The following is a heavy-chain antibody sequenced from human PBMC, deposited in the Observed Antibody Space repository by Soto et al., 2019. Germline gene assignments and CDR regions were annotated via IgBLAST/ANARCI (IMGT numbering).Heavy chain of an antibody. Sequence: EVQLLESGGGLVQPGGSLRLSCAASGFTFSSYAMSWVRQAPGEGLEWVSAISGSGGSTYYADSVKGRFTISRDNSKNTLYLQMNSLRAEDTTVYYCAKSEYYDSSGYPLFDYWGQGTLVTVSS. CDR1: GFTFSSYA. V-gene: IGHV3-23*01. CDR2: ISGSGGST. CDR3: AKSEYYDSSGYPLFDY. J-gene: IGHJ4*02. D-gene: IGHD3-22*01.